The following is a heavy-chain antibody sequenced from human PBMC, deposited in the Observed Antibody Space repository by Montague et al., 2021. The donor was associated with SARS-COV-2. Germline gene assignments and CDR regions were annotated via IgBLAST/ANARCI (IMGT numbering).Heavy chain of an antibody. D-gene: IGHD3-3*01. Sequence: SETLSLICAVSGGSISSREWWSWVRQPPGKGLEWIGEIQQSESGRTNYXPSLKSRVTTSIDQSKNYFSLNLTSMTAADTAVYYCGGTWVYFSPVDVWGQGTTVIVSS. CDR3: GGTWVYFSPVDV. CDR1: GGSISSREW. CDR2: IQQSESGRT. V-gene: IGHV4-4*02. J-gene: IGHJ6*02.